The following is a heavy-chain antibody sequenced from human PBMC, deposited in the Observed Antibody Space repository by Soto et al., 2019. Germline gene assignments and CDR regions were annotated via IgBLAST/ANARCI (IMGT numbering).Heavy chain of an antibody. D-gene: IGHD2-2*01. V-gene: IGHV1-2*04. CDR2: INPNSGGT. CDR1: GYTFTGYY. Sequence: ASVKVSCKASGYTFTGYYMHWVRQAPGQGLEWMGWINPNSGGTNYAQKFQGWVTMTRDTSISTAYMELSRLRSDDTAVYYCARGYCSSTSCLDRGRLEAPFNFQHSGQGTLVTVSS. J-gene: IGHJ1*01. CDR3: ARGYCSSTSCLDRGRLEAPFNFQH.